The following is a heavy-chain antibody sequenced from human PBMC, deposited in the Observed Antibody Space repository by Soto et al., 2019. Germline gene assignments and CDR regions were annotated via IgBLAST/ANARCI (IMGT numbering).Heavy chain of an antibody. J-gene: IGHJ5*02. CDR1: GGTFSSYA. D-gene: IGHD1-7*01. V-gene: IGHV1-69*13. Sequence: GASVKVSCKASGGTFSSYAISWVRQAPGQGLEWMGGIIPIFGTANYAQKFQGRVTITADESTSTAYMELSSLRSEDMAVYYCARGLNWNYVGRDPFDPWGQGTLVTVSS. CDR3: ARGLNWNYVGRDPFDP. CDR2: IIPIFGTA.